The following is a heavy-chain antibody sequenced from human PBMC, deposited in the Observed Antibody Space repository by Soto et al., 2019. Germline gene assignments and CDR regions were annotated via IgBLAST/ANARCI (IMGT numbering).Heavy chain of an antibody. CDR3: ARGPGYSGYDDAFDI. V-gene: IGHV3-48*03. Sequence: PGGSLRLSCAASGFTFSSYEMNWVRQAPGKGLEWVSYTSSSGSTIYYADSVKGRFTISRDNAKNSLYLQMNSLRAEDTAVYYCARGPGYSGYDDAFDIWGQGTMVTVSS. CDR2: TSSSGSTI. CDR1: GFTFSSYE. J-gene: IGHJ3*02. D-gene: IGHD5-12*01.